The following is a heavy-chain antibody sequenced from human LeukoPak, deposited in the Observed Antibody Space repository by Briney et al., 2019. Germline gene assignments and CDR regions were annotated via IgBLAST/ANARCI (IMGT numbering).Heavy chain of an antibody. CDR1: GFTFSSYS. J-gene: IGHJ4*02. D-gene: IGHD3-9*01. CDR3: ARASYYDILTGYKGAHYFDY. Sequence: KPGGSLRLSCAASGFTFSSYSMNWVRQAPGKGLEWVSSISSSSSYIYYADSVKGRFTISRDNAKNSLYLQMNSLRAEDTAVYYCARASYYDILTGYKGAHYFDYWGQGTLVTVSS. CDR2: ISSSSSYI. V-gene: IGHV3-21*01.